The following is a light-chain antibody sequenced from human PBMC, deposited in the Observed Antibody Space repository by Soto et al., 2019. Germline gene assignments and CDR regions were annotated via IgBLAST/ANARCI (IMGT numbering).Light chain of an antibody. CDR3: QQYQSLPFT. CDR2: DAS. Sequence: DIQMTQSPSSLSASVGDRVTITCQASQDISDYLNWYHQKPGKAPKFLIYDASYLETGVPSRFSGSGSGTDFTFTISSLQPEDIGTYYCQQYQSLPFTFGGGTTVDIK. J-gene: IGKJ3*01. V-gene: IGKV1-33*01. CDR1: QDISDY.